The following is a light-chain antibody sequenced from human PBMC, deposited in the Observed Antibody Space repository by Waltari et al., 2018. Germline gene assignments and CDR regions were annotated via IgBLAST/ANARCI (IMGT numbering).Light chain of an antibody. V-gene: IGKV1-5*03. J-gene: IGKJ1*01. CDR2: KAS. CDR3: QHYNSYWA. CDR1: QSISTW. Sequence: DIQMTQSPSTLSASVGDRVTITCRASQSISTWLAWYQQKPGKAPKVLIYKASSLESGVPSRFSGSGSGTEFTLTISSLQPDDFATYDCQHYNSYWAFGQGTKVEIK.